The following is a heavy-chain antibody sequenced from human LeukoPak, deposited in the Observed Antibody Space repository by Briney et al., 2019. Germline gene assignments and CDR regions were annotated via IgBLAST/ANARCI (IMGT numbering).Heavy chain of an antibody. D-gene: IGHD3-10*01. CDR2: INAGNGNT. V-gene: IGHV1-3*01. CDR3: ARPMVRGWNWFDP. Sequence: ASVKVSCKASGYTFTSYGISWVRQAPGQGLEWMGWINAGNGNTKYSQKFQGRVTITRDTSASTAYMELSSLRSEDTAVYYCARPMVRGWNWFDPWGQGTLVTVSS. CDR1: GYTFTSYG. J-gene: IGHJ5*02.